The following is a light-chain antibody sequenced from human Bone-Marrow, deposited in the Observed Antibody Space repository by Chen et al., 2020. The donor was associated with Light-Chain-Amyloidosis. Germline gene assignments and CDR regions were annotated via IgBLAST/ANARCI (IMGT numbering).Light chain of an antibody. CDR3: QQRSSWPT. J-gene: IGKJ5*01. CDR2: DAS. V-gene: IGKV3-11*01. CDR1: ESISFY. Sequence: EIVLTQYPATVSLSPGDTATLSCRASESISFYLTWYQQKPGQAPRLLIYDASHRATGIPARFSGSGSGTDFTLTITNLEPDDFAVYYCQQRSSWPTFGQGTRLEI.